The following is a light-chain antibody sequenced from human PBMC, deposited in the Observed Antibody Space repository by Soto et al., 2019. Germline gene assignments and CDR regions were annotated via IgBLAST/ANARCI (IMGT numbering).Light chain of an antibody. V-gene: IGLV2-14*01. CDR1: SXDVGGYNY. J-gene: IGLJ1*01. CDR3: SSYTSTSTRV. CDR2: EVS. Sequence: QSALTQPAFVSGSPGQSITISCTGTSXDVGGYNYVSWYQHPPGKAPKLMISEVSNRPSGVSNRFSGSKSGNTASLTISGLQAEEEADYYCSSYTSTSTRVFGTGTKVTVL.